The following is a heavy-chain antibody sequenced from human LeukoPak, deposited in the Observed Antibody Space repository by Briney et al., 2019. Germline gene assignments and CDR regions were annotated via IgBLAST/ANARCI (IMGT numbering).Heavy chain of an antibody. CDR2: IKSKTDGGTT. J-gene: IGHJ4*02. CDR3: TTRLRYFDWTIYDFDY. Sequence: PGGSLRLSCAASGFTFSNAWMSWVRQAPGKGLEWVGRIKSKTDGGTTDYAAPVKGRFTISRDDSKNTLYLQMNSLKTEDTAVYYCTTRLRYFDWTIYDFDYWGQGTLDPVSS. V-gene: IGHV3-15*01. CDR1: GFTFSNAW. D-gene: IGHD3-9*01.